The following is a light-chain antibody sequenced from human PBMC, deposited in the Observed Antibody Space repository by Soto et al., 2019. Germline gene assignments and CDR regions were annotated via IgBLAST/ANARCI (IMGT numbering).Light chain of an antibody. V-gene: IGKV1-5*01. Sequence: DIQMTQSPSTVYASVGDRVTITCRARQSINTWLAWYQQKPGKALRVLIYVASSLQSGVPSRFSGSGSGTEFSLTISCLEPDDFATYYCQQYDGHFGQGTRLEIK. CDR3: QQYDGH. CDR1: QSINTW. CDR2: VAS. J-gene: IGKJ5*01.